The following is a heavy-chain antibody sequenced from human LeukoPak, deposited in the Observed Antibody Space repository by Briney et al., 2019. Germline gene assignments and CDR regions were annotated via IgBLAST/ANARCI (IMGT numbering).Heavy chain of an antibody. D-gene: IGHD3-3*01. CDR2: INHSGST. Sequence: PSETLSLTCAVYGGSFSGYYWSWIRQPPGKGLEWIGEINHSGSTNYNPSLKSRVTISVDTSKNQFSLKLSSVTAADTAVYYCARPYDFWLDWFDPWGQGTLVTVSS. CDR3: ARPYDFWLDWFDP. V-gene: IGHV4-34*01. CDR1: GGSFSGYY. J-gene: IGHJ5*02.